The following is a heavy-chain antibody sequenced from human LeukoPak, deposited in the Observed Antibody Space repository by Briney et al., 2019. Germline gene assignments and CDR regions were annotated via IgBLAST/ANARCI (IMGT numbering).Heavy chain of an antibody. V-gene: IGHV3-23*01. D-gene: IGHD2/OR15-2a*01. CDR1: GFTFSSYA. J-gene: IGHJ4*02. Sequence: GGSLRLSCAASGFTFSSYAMSWVRQAPGKGLDWVSTISGSAGRTYYADSVKGRFTISRDNSRNTLYLQMNSLRAEDTAVYYCAAFDFDYWGQGILVTVAS. CDR3: AAFDFDY. CDR2: ISGSAGRT.